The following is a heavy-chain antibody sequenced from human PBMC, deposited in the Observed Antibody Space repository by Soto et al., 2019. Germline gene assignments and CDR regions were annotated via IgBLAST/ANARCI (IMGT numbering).Heavy chain of an antibody. CDR1: GGSISSYY. CDR2: IYYSGST. V-gene: IGHV4-59*01. Sequence: PSETLSLTCTVSGGSISSYYWSWIRQPPGKGLEWIGYIYYSGSTNYNPSLKSRVTISVDTSKNQFSLKLSSVTAADTAVYYCARVPPYYDSSRHNWFDPWGQGTLVTVSS. CDR3: ARVPPYYDSSRHNWFDP. D-gene: IGHD3-22*01. J-gene: IGHJ5*02.